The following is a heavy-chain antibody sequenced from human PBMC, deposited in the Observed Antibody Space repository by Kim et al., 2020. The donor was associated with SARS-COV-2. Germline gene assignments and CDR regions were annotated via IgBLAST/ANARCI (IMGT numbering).Heavy chain of an antibody. J-gene: IGHJ4*02. Sequence: GGSLRLSCAASGFTFDGHGMYWVRQAPGKGLEWVAGISWRSGSIGYADSVKGRFTISRDNDENSLSLQMTSLGPEDTAVYYCARNGGAVGWALAYWGRGTLVTVSS. V-gene: IGHV3-9*01. CDR1: GFTFDGHG. CDR3: ARNGGAVGWALAY. D-gene: IGHD2-8*01. CDR2: ISWRSGSI.